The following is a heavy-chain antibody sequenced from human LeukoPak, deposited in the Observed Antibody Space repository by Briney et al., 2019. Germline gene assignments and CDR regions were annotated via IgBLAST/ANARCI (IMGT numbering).Heavy chain of an antibody. J-gene: IGHJ4*02. V-gene: IGHV3-53*01. D-gene: IGHD4/OR15-4a*01. CDR2: IYSDNT. CDR3: ARRAGAYSHPYDY. CDR1: GFTVSSNS. Sequence: GGSLRLSCTVSGFTVSSNSMSWVRQAPGKGLGWVSFIYSDNTHYSDSVKGRFTISRDNSKNTLYLQMNSLRAEDTAVYYCARRAGAYSHPYDYWGQGTLVTVSS.